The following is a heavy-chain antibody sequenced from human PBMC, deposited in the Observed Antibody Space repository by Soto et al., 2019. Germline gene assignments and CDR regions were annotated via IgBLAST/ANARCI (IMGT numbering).Heavy chain of an antibody. CDR3: ARDADSSGYYSSYYYYGMDV. CDR2: IYYSGST. V-gene: IGHV4-31*03. D-gene: IGHD3-22*01. J-gene: IGHJ6*02. Sequence: SETLSLTCNVSGGSISSGGYYWSWIRQHPGKSLEWIGYIYYSGSTYYKPSLKSRVTISVDTSKNQFFLKLSSVTAADTAVYYCARDADSSGYYSSYYYYGMDVWGQGTTVTVSS. CDR1: GGSISSGGYY.